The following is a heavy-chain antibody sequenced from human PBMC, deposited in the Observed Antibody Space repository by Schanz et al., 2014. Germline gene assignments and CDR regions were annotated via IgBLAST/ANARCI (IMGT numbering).Heavy chain of an antibody. CDR1: GFIFEDYA. D-gene: IGHD2-8*01. CDR2: ISWNSYSL. Sequence: EVQLVESGGVLVQPGRSLRLSCAASGFIFEDYAMYWVRQAPGKGLEWVSGISWNSYSLLYADSVQGRFTISRDNAKNSLYLQMNSLRHDDTAFYYCARAPGANASPYYFDYWGQGSLVTVSS. J-gene: IGHJ4*02. CDR3: ARAPGANASPYYFDY. V-gene: IGHV3-9*01.